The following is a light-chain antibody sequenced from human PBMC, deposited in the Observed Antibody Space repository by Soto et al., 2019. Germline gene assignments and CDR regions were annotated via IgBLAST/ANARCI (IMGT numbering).Light chain of an antibody. J-gene: IGKJ1*01. Sequence: EIVMTQSPATLSVSPGERATLSCRASQSVSSNFAWYQQKPGQAPRLLIYGASTRATRIPARFSGSGSETELTLTISSLQSEDFAFYYCQQYNNWWTFGQGTKVEIK. CDR3: QQYNNWWT. CDR2: GAS. CDR1: QSVSSN. V-gene: IGKV3-15*01.